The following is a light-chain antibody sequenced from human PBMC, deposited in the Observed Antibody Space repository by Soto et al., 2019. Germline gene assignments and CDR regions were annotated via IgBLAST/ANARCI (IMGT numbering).Light chain of an antibody. CDR3: QQYENSSPT. CDR1: QSIGRR. Sequence: DLQMTQSPSTLSASVGDRVTITCRASQSIGRRLAWYQQKPGRAPNLLLYKASTLQSGVPSRFSGSGSGTEFTLTITSLQPDDFATYYCQQYENSSPTFGQGTKLEVK. CDR2: KAS. J-gene: IGKJ2*01. V-gene: IGKV1-5*03.